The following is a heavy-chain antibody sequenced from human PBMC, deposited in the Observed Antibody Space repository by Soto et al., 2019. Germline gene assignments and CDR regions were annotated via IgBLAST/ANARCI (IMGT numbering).Heavy chain of an antibody. CDR1: GGSFSGYY. Sequence: SETLSLTCAVYGGSFSGYYWSWIRQPPGKGLEWIGEINHSGSTNYNPSLKSRVTISVDTSKNQFSLKLSSVTAADTAVYYCARVEYSSSSGDYFDYWGQGTLVTVSS. J-gene: IGHJ4*02. CDR2: INHSGST. D-gene: IGHD6-6*01. V-gene: IGHV4-34*01. CDR3: ARVEYSSSSGDYFDY.